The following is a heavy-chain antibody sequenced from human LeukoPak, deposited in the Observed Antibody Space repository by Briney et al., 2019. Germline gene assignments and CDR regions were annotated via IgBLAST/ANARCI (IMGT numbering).Heavy chain of an antibody. CDR2: ISGSGGST. J-gene: IGHJ4*02. CDR1: GVTFSSYW. D-gene: IGHD3-22*01. CDR3: AKDLPLDYYDSSGYLTDFDY. Sequence: PGGSLRLSCAASGVTFSSYWMHWVRQAPGKGLEWVSAISGSGGSTYYADSVKGRFTISRDNSKNTLYLQMNSLRAEDTAVYYCAKDLPLDYYDSSGYLTDFDYWGQGTLVTVSS. V-gene: IGHV3-23*01.